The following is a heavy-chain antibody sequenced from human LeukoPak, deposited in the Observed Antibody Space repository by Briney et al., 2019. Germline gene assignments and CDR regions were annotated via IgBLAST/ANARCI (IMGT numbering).Heavy chain of an antibody. Sequence: GGSLRLSCAASGFTFSSYAMSWVRQAPGKGLERVSAISGSGGSTYYADSVKGRFTISRDNSKNTLYLQMNSLRAEDTAVYYCAKARGYCSSTSCSKGGYFDYWGQGTLVTVSS. J-gene: IGHJ4*02. CDR2: ISGSGGST. D-gene: IGHD2-2*01. CDR3: AKARGYCSSTSCSKGGYFDY. CDR1: GFTFSSYA. V-gene: IGHV3-23*01.